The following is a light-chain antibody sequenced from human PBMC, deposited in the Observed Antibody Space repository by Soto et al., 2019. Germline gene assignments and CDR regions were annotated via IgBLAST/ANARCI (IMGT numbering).Light chain of an antibody. CDR1: QTISSW. V-gene: IGKV1-5*01. Sequence: DIQMTQSPSTLSGSVGDRVTSTCRASQTISSWLAWYQQKPGKAPKLLIYAASTLQSGVPSRFSGSGSGTDFTLTISSLQPEDFATYYCQQLNSYPITFGQGTRLEIK. CDR2: AAS. CDR3: QQLNSYPIT. J-gene: IGKJ5*01.